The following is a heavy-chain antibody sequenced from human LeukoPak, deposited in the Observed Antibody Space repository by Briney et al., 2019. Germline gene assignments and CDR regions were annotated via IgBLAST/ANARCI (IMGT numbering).Heavy chain of an antibody. CDR3: ARGRLGYCSTTSCYYTDY. CDR1: GGSISSGDYY. V-gene: IGHV4-30-4*08. J-gene: IGHJ4*02. D-gene: IGHD2-2*01. CDR2: IYYTGST. Sequence: SETLSLTCTVSGGSISSGDYYWSWIRQPPGKGLEWIGYIYYTGSTYYNPSLKSRVTISVDTSKNQFSLKLSYVTAADTAVYYCARGRLGYCSTTSCYYTDYWGQGTLVTVSS.